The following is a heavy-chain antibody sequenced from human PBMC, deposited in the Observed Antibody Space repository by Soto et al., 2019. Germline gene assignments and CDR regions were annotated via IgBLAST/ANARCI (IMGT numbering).Heavy chain of an antibody. D-gene: IGHD6-13*01. V-gene: IGHV3-9*01. CDR3: AQAGFGEQLVPDDAFDI. J-gene: IGHJ3*02. Sequence: EVQLVESGGGLVQPGRSLRLSCAASGFTFDDYAMHWVRQAPGKGLEWVSGISWNSGSIGYADSVKGRFTISRDNAKNSLYLQMNSLRAEDTALYYCAQAGFGEQLVPDDAFDIWGQGTMVTVSS. CDR2: ISWNSGSI. CDR1: GFTFDDYA.